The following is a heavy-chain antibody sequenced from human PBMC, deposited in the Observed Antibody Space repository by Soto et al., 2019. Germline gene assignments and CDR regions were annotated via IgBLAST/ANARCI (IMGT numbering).Heavy chain of an antibody. Sequence: SETLSLTCAVYGGSFSGYYWSWIRQPPGKGLEWIGEINHSGSTNYNPSLKSRVTISVDTSKNQFSLKLSSVTAADTAVFYCAGYDFWSGYYFNWFDPWGQGTLVTVSS. D-gene: IGHD3-3*01. CDR3: AGYDFWSGYYFNWFDP. CDR1: GGSFSGYY. V-gene: IGHV4-34*01. J-gene: IGHJ5*02. CDR2: INHSGST.